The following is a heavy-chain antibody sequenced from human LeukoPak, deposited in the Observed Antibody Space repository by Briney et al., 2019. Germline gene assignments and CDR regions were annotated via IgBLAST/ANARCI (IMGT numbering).Heavy chain of an antibody. J-gene: IGHJ4*02. V-gene: IGHV4-30-4*08. CDR3: ARANMMRVPVDS. D-gene: IGHD3-16*01. Sequence: SETLSLTCTVSGGSTSSGDYYWSWIRQPPGMGLEWIGYIYYSGSTLYNPSLKSRVTISADTTQSHLSLNLVTVTAADTAVYYCARANMMRVPVDSWGQGTLVTVSS. CDR1: GGSTSSGDYY. CDR2: IYYSGST.